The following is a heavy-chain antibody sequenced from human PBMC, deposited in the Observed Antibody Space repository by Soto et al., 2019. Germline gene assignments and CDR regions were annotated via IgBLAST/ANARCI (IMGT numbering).Heavy chain of an antibody. Sequence: PSETLSLTCTVSGGSISSGGYYWSWIRQHPGKGLEWIGYIYYSGGTYFNPSLTSRLTISVDTSKNQFSLQLSSVTAADTAVYYCARAGHSSSSAGGNWFDPWGQGTLVTVSS. CDR3: ARAGHSSSSAGGNWFDP. CDR2: IYYSGGT. D-gene: IGHD6-6*01. J-gene: IGHJ5*02. V-gene: IGHV4-31*03. CDR1: GGSISSGGYY.